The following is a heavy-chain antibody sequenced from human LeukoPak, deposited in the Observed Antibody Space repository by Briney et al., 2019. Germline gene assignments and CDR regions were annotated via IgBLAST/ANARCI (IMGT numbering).Heavy chain of an antibody. D-gene: IGHD1-1*01. CDR1: GFPFSDYG. CDR2: ISHDGSNK. J-gene: IGHJ4*02. Sequence: GGSLRLSCAASGFPFSDYGMYWVRQAPGKGLEWLAVISHDGSNKYYADSVKGRITISRDNSMNTLYLQMNSLRAEDTAVYYCAKDAPTTGYHLDSWGQGTLVTVSS. V-gene: IGHV3-30*18. CDR3: AKDAPTTGYHLDS.